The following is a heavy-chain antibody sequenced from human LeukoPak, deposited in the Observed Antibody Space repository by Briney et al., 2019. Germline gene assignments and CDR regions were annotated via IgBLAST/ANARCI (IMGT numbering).Heavy chain of an antibody. Sequence: SQTLSLTCTVSGGSISSGSYYWSWIRHPAGKGLEWIGRIYTSGSTNYNPSLKSRVTISVDTSKNQFSLKLSSVTAADTAVYYCVVVPAADLTKDALDIWGQGTMVTVSS. V-gene: IGHV4-61*02. CDR3: VVVPAADLTKDALDI. CDR1: GGSISSGSYY. CDR2: IYTSGST. D-gene: IGHD2-2*01. J-gene: IGHJ3*02.